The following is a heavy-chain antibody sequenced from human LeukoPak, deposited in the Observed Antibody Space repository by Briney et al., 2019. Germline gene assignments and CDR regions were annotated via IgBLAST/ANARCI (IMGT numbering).Heavy chain of an antibody. CDR1: GFTFSSYG. D-gene: IGHD3-22*01. J-gene: IGHJ4*02. V-gene: IGHV3-23*01. Sequence: GGSLRLSCAASGFTFSSYGMSWVRQAPGKGLEWVSAISGSGGSTYYADSVKGRFTISRDNSKNTLYLQMNSLRAEDTAVYYCAKDAAYYDSSGSDFDYWGQGTLVTVSS. CDR2: ISGSGGST. CDR3: AKDAAYYDSSGSDFDY.